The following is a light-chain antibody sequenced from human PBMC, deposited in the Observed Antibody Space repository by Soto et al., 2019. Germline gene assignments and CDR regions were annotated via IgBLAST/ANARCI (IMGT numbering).Light chain of an antibody. Sequence: DSQMTQSPSSLSASVGDRVNITCRASQSISNYLNWYQQKPGKAPQCLISAASSLQSGVPSRFSGRGAGTDFTLPISSLQPDDVSIYYCQQRYSTPLTFGGGTKVEIK. CDR1: QSISNY. CDR3: QQRYSTPLT. CDR2: AAS. J-gene: IGKJ4*01. V-gene: IGKV1-39*01.